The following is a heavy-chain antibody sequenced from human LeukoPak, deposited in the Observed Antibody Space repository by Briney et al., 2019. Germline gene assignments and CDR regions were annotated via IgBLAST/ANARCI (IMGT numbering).Heavy chain of an antibody. D-gene: IGHD4-17*01. CDR2: IYYSGST. CDR1: GGSISSGDYY. J-gene: IGHJ3*02. Sequence: PSQTLSLTCPVSGGSISSGDYYWSWIRQPPGKGLEWIGYIYYSGSTYYKPSLKSRISMSVDMSKTQFSLKLSSVIAADTAVYFCAREFLRVNAFDIWGQGTMVTVSS. V-gene: IGHV4-30-4*08. CDR3: AREFLRVNAFDI.